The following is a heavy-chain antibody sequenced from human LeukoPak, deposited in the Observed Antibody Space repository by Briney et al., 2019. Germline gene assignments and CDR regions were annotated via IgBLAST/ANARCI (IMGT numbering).Heavy chain of an antibody. V-gene: IGHV4-31*03. CDR3: ARLNYGDYVNYYGMDV. CDR2: IYYSGST. J-gene: IGHJ6*02. Sequence: PSQTPSLTCTVSGGSISSGGYYWSWIRQHPGKGLEWIGYIYYSGSTNYNPSLKSRVTISVDTSKNQFSLKLSSVTAADTAVYYCARLNYGDYVNYYGMDVWGQGTTVTVSS. D-gene: IGHD4-17*01. CDR1: GGSISSGGYY.